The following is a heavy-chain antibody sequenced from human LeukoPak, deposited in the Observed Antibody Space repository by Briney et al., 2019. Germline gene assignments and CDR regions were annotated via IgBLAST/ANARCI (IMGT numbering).Heavy chain of an antibody. Sequence: QPGGSLRLSCAASGFTFSSYGMHWVRQAPGKGLEWVAVIWYDGSNKYYADSVKGRFTISRDNSKNTLYLQMNSLRAEDTAVYYCARDPWSSSWYQRDQNWFDPWGQGTLVTVSS. CDR2: IWYDGSNK. V-gene: IGHV3-33*01. CDR3: ARDPWSSSWYQRDQNWFDP. CDR1: GFTFSSYG. J-gene: IGHJ5*02. D-gene: IGHD6-13*01.